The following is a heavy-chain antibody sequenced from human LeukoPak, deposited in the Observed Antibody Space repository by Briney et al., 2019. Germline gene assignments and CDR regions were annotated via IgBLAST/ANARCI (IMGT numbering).Heavy chain of an antibody. CDR2: INPDGSGR. CDR1: GFTFSNSW. CDR3: GTFDLY. V-gene: IGHV3-7*01. J-gene: IGHJ4*02. Sequence: LTGGSLRLSCAASGFTFSNSWMSWVRQAPGKRLEWVAEINPDGSGRYYVDSVRGRFTISRDNAKNSVFLQLNSLRAEDTAVYYCGTFDLYWGQGTLVTVSS. D-gene: IGHD3-10*01.